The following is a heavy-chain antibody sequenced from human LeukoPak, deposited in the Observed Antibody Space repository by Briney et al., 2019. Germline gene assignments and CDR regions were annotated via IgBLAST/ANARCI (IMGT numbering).Heavy chain of an antibody. V-gene: IGHV3-11*04. CDR3: AREGSRSAKGEVVDY. D-gene: IGHD2-15*01. Sequence: PGGSLRLSCAASGFTFSDYYMSWIRQAPGKGLEWVSYISTSGSTIYYADSVKGRFTISRDNAKNSLYLQMNSLRAEDTAVYYCAREGSRSAKGEVVDYWGQGTLVTVSS. CDR2: ISTSGSTI. J-gene: IGHJ4*02. CDR1: GFTFSDYY.